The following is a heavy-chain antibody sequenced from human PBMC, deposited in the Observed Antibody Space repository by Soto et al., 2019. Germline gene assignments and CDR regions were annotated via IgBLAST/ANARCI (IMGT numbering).Heavy chain of an antibody. J-gene: IGHJ4*02. V-gene: IGHV1-18*01. CDR1: GYTFSNYG. Sequence: QVQVVESGAEVKKPGASVKVSCTASGYTFSNYGVTWVRQAPGQGLEWMGCINSYNGNTNYAQRLKGRFTMMTDTSTTTAYMELRSVKSYDTDVYYCASSQTPKEIDFWGQGTLVTVSS. CDR3: ASSQTPKEIDF. CDR2: INSYNGNT.